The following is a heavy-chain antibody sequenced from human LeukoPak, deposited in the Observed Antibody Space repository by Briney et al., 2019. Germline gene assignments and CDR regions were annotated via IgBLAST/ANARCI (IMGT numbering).Heavy chain of an antibody. V-gene: IGHV1-18*01. Sequence: ASVKVYCKASGYTFTTYGISWVRQAPGQGLEWMGWISAYNGNTKYAQNLQGRVTMTTDTSTSIVYMELRSLRSDDTAVYYCARDLGTPGNYGMDVWGQGTTVTVSS. CDR1: GYTFTTYG. CDR2: ISAYNGNT. D-gene: IGHD3-10*01. J-gene: IGHJ6*02. CDR3: ARDLGTPGNYGMDV.